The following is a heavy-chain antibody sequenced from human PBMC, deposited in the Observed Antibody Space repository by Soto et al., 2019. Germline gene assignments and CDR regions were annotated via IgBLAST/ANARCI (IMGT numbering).Heavy chain of an antibody. CDR2: IYSGGST. CDR3: ARGPSSWYKDLDY. Sequence: EVQLVESGGGLVQPGGSLRPSCAASGFTVSSNYMSWVRQAPGKGLEWVSVIYSGGSTYYADSVKGRFTISRDNSKNTLYLQMNSLRAEDTAVYYCARGPSSWYKDLDYWGQGTLVTVSS. D-gene: IGHD6-13*01. CDR1: GFTVSSNY. V-gene: IGHV3-66*01. J-gene: IGHJ4*02.